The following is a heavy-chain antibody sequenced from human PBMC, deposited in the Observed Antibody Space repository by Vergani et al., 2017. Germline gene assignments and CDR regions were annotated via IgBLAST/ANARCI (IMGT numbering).Heavy chain of an antibody. Sequence: EVQLVESGGGLVKPGGSLRLSCAAAGFTFSSYSMNWVRQAPGKGLEWVSSISSSSSYIYYADSVKGRFNISRDNAKNSLYLQMNSLRAEDTAVFYCARRYFDFLDYYYGMDVWGQGTTVTVSS. CDR2: ISSSSSYI. D-gene: IGHD3-9*01. V-gene: IGHV3-21*01. CDR3: ARRYFDFLDYYYGMDV. CDR1: GFTFSSYS. J-gene: IGHJ6*02.